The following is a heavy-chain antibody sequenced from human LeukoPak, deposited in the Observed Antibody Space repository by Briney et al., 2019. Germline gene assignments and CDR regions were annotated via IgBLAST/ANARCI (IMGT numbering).Heavy chain of an antibody. D-gene: IGHD1-26*01. J-gene: IGHJ4*02. CDR1: GYTFTDYY. V-gene: IGHV1-69-2*01. CDR2: VDPEDGET. Sequence: ASVKVSCKVSGYTFTDYYMHWVQQAPGKGLEWMGLVDPEDGETIYAEKFQGRVTMTRDTSTSTVYMELSSLRSEDTAVYYCARFIVGATYFDYWGQGTLVTVSS. CDR3: ARFIVGATYFDY.